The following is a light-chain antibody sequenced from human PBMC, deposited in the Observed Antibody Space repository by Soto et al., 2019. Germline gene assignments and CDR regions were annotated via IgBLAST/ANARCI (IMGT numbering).Light chain of an antibody. V-gene: IGKV3-15*01. CDR1: QNLSRY. J-gene: IGKJ1*01. Sequence: EVVLTQSPGTLSLSPGDRASLSCRASQNLSRYFLAWYQHKPGQAPRLLIYSASTRATGIPARFSGSGSGTEFTLTINSLQSEDFAVYYCQQYNNWPRTFGQGTKVDIK. CDR2: SAS. CDR3: QQYNNWPRT.